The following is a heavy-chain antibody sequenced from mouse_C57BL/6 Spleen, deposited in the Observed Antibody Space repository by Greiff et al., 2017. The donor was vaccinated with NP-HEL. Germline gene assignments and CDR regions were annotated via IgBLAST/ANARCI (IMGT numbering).Heavy chain of an antibody. V-gene: IGHV1-76*01. CDR3: ARFDYDEEDYFDY. J-gene: IGHJ2*01. CDR2: IYPGSGNT. D-gene: IGHD2-4*01. Sequence: QVQLQQSGAELVRPGASVKLSCKASGYTFTDYYINWVKQRPGQGLEWIARIYPGSGNTYYNEKFKGKATLTAEKSSSTAYMQLSSLTSEDSAVYFCARFDYDEEDYFDYWGQGTTLTVSS. CDR1: GYTFTDYY.